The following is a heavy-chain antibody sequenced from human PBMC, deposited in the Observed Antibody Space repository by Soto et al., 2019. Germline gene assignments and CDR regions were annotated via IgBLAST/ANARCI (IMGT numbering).Heavy chain of an antibody. CDR3: ARGQPTYCSSTSCSHFAY. CDR1: VGSFSGYY. J-gene: IGHJ4*02. CDR2: SNHSGST. Sequence: QVQLQQWGAGLLKPSETLSLTCAVYVGSFSGYYWSWIRQPPGTGLEWFGESNHSGSTNYNPCLKRRVTISVDTSKNKFSLKLSSVTAADTAVYYCARGQPTYCSSTSCSHFAYWGQGTLVTVSS. D-gene: IGHD2-2*01. V-gene: IGHV4-34*01.